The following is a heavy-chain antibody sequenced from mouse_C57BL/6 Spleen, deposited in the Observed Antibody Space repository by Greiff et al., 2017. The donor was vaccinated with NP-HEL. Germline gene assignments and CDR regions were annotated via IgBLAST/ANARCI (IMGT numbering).Heavy chain of an antibody. CDR3: TRDRVYGSSYEYFDV. V-gene: IGHV5-9-1*02. CDR1: GFTFSSYA. Sequence: EVKLMESGAGLVKPGGSLKLSCAASGFTFSSYAMSWVRQTPEKRLEWVAYISSGGDYIYYADTVKGRFTISRDNARNTLYLQMSSLKSEDTAMYYCTRDRVYGSSYEYFDVWGTGTTVTVSS. D-gene: IGHD1-1*01. J-gene: IGHJ1*03. CDR2: ISSGGDYI.